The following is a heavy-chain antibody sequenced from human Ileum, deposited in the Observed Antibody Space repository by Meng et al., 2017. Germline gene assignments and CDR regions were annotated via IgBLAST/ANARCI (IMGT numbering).Heavy chain of an antibody. Sequence: QVHLVQSGAEVKKPGASVKVSCKASGYTFTTYGISWVRQAPGQGLEWMGWMNTDKGNTSYAQKFQGRVTMTRDTSTSTAYMELRSLRSDDTAVYYCAREGAYNGGDYWGQGTLVTVSS. D-gene: IGHD1-1*01. V-gene: IGHV1-18*01. J-gene: IGHJ4*02. CDR2: MNTDKGNT. CDR1: GYTFTTYG. CDR3: AREGAYNGGDY.